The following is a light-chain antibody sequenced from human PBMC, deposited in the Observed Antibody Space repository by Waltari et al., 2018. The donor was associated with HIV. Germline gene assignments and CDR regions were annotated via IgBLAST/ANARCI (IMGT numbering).Light chain of an antibody. CDR3: VTWADRSSGPVV. J-gene: IGLJ2*01. Sequence: QSVLTQPPSASGPPGQRITISCSGSSSKIGNNYVHWYQHLPGTAPKLRIYRNNQRASGVPDRFSGSKSGTSASLAISGLRSEDEADYYCVTWADRSSGPVVFGGGTKVTVL. CDR1: SSKIGNNY. CDR2: RNN. V-gene: IGLV1-47*01.